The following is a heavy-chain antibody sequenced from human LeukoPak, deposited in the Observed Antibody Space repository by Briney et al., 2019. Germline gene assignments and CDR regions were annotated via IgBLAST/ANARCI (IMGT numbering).Heavy chain of an antibody. CDR1: GGSISSYY. D-gene: IGHD2-2*01. CDR3: SGRMGLPAHYYYGMDV. V-gene: IGHV4-59*08. Sequence: SETLSLTCTVSGGSISSYYWSWIRQPPGPGLELNGNIYYSGSADYNPSLTSRVPITVETSTNQFSLTLSPWPAADTAASYCSGRMGLPAHYYYGMDVWGQGTTVTVSS. J-gene: IGHJ6*02. CDR2: IYYSGSA.